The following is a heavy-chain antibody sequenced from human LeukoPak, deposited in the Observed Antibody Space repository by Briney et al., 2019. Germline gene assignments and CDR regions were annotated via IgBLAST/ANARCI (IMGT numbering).Heavy chain of an antibody. J-gene: IGHJ4*02. CDR2: INHSGST. V-gene: IGHV4-34*01. D-gene: IGHD3-22*01. CDR1: GGSFSGYY. CDR3: ARGRSGRYYDSRGLNFDY. Sequence: SETLSLTCAVYGGSFSGYYWSWIRQPPGKGLEWIGEINHSGSTNYNPSLKSRVTISVDTSKNQFSLKLSSVAAADTAVYYCARGRSGRYYDSRGLNFDYWGQGTLVTVSS.